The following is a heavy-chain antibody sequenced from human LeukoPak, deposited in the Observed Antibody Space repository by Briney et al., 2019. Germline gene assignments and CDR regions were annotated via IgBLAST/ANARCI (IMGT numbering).Heavy chain of an antibody. V-gene: IGHV4-59*01. CDR2: ISSSGNS. Sequence: SETLSLTCTVSGDSISDFYWTWIRQTPGKGLERIGFISSSGNSNYSPSLESRVSFSLDTSKSKFSLSLKSVTAADTAVYYCARVFRGAVTSNLFDPWGQGILVTVSS. J-gene: IGHJ5*02. D-gene: IGHD3-3*01. CDR3: ARVFRGAVTSNLFDP. CDR1: GDSISDFY.